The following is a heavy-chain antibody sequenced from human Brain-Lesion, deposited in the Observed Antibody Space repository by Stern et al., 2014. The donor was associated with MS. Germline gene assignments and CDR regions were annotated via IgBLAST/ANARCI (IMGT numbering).Heavy chain of an antibody. J-gene: IGHJ6*02. V-gene: IGHV3-7*01. Sequence: EEQLVESGGGLVQPGGSLTIACTAAGFTFGNYWMTWVRQDPGKGLEWVANIKENGIEKNYLASGKGRFTIFRDNARNSLYLQMNSLRVEDTALYYCARVYNTIYGIVTQRGSGMDVWGQGTTVIVSS. CDR1: GFTFGNYW. D-gene: IGHD3-3*01. CDR3: ARVYNTIYGIVTQRGSGMDV. CDR2: IKENGIEK.